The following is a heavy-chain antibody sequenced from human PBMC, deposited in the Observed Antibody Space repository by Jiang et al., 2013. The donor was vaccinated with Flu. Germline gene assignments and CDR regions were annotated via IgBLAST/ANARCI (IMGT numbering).Heavy chain of an antibody. CDR2: IYYSGST. CDR3: ARQDPDDYGDYVRFDP. V-gene: IGHV4-39*01. CDR1: GGSISSSSYY. D-gene: IGHD4-17*01. Sequence: LLKPSETLSLTCTVSGGSISSSSYYWGWIRQPPGKGLEWIGSIYYSGSTYYNPSLKSRVTISVDTSKNQFSLKLSSVTAADTAVYYCARQDPDDYGDYVRFDPWGQGTLVTVSS. J-gene: IGHJ5*02.